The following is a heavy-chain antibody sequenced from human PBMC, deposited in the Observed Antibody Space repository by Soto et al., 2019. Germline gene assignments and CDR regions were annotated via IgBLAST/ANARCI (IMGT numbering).Heavy chain of an antibody. J-gene: IGHJ4*02. V-gene: IGHV3-33*01. CDR1: GFTFSSYG. CDR3: XXXXXXXXXXXTLDY. CDR2: IWYDGSNK. Sequence: QVQLVESGGGVVQPGRSLRLSCAASGFTFSSYGMHWVRQAPGKGLEWVAVIWYDGSNKYYADSVKGRFTISRDNSKXXXXXXXXXXXXXXXXXXXXXXXXXXXXXXXTLDYWGQGTLVTVSS.